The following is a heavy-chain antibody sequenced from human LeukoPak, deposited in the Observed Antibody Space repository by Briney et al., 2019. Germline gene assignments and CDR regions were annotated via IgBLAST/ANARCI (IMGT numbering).Heavy chain of an antibody. CDR2: FDPEDGET. Sequence: ASVKVSCKVSGYTLTELSMHWVRQAPGKGLEWMGGFDPEDGETIYAQKFQGRVTMTEDTSTDTAYMKLSSLRSEDTAVYYCATRHYSYSGSYQPRFQGAFDIWGQGTMVTVSS. J-gene: IGHJ3*02. D-gene: IGHD1-26*01. CDR1: GYTLTELS. V-gene: IGHV1-24*01. CDR3: ATRHYSYSGSYQPRFQGAFDI.